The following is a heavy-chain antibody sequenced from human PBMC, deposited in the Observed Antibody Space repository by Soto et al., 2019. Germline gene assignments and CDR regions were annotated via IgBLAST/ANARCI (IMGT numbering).Heavy chain of an antibody. CDR1: GGTFSSYA. CDR3: ARVAPSYDSSGPIDY. CDR2: IIPIFGTA. J-gene: IGHJ4*02. Sequence: QVQLVQSGAEVKKPGSSVKVSCKASGGTFSSYAISWVRQAPGQGLEWMGGIIPIFGTANYAQKFQGRVTLTADESTSTAYMELSSLRSEDTAVYYGARVAPSYDSSGPIDYWGQGTLVTVSS. D-gene: IGHD3-22*01. V-gene: IGHV1-69*12.